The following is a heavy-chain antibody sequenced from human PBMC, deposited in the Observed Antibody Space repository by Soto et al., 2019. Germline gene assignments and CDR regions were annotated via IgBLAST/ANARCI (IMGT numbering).Heavy chain of an antibody. D-gene: IGHD4-4*01. CDR2: ISGGGSNT. CDR3: AKYSNKYSSSLRGRYFDY. CDR1: GFPFSSYV. Sequence: EVQLLESGGGLVQRGGSLRLSCAASGFPFSSYVMSWVRQAPGKGLEWVSGISGGGSNTFYADSVKGRFTISRDNSKNNLLLQMNSLGAEDTAVYYGAKYSNKYSSSLRGRYFDYWGQGIGVTVSS. V-gene: IGHV3-23*01. J-gene: IGHJ4*02.